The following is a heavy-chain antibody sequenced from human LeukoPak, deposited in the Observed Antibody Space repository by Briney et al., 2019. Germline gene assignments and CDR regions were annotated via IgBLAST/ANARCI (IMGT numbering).Heavy chain of an antibody. CDR3: ARAFSLPGYSSTWYGRQDRWFEP. CDR1: EFTFSSNT. CDR2: ITSSSSNSTYT. Sequence: PGGSLRLSCAASEFTFSSNTMNWVRQAPGKGVEWVSSITSSSSNSTYTYYADSVKGRFTISRDNAKNSLYLQMNSLRAEDTAVYYCARAFSLPGYSSTWYGRQDRWFEPWGQGTLVTVSS. V-gene: IGHV3-21*01. J-gene: IGHJ5*02. D-gene: IGHD6-13*01.